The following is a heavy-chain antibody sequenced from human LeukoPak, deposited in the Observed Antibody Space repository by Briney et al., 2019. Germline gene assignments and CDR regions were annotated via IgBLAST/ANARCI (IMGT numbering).Heavy chain of an antibody. D-gene: IGHD3-22*01. Sequence: SETLSLTCAVYGGSFSGYYWSWIRQPPGKGLEWIGEINHSGSTNYNPSLKSRVTISVDTSKNQFSLKLSSVTAADTAVYYCARGFDSSGYYPDAFDIWGQGTMVTVSS. V-gene: IGHV4-34*01. J-gene: IGHJ3*02. CDR3: ARGFDSSGYYPDAFDI. CDR1: GGSFSGYY. CDR2: INHSGST.